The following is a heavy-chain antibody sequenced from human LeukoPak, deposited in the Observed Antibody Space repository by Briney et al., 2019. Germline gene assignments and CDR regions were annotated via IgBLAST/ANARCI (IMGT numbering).Heavy chain of an antibody. CDR2: ISGSGGST. V-gene: IGHV3-23*01. Sequence: GGSLRLSCTASGFTFGDYALSWVRQAPGKGLEWVSAISGSGGSTCYADSVKGRFTISRDNSKNTLYLQMNSLRAEDTAVYYCAKGSGWCDYWGQGTLVTVSS. CDR3: AKGSGWCDY. CDR1: GFTFGDYA. D-gene: IGHD6-19*01. J-gene: IGHJ4*02.